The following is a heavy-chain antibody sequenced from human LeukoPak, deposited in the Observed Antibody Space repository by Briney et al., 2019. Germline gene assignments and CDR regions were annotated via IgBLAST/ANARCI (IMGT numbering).Heavy chain of an antibody. CDR2: ISSSGSTI. CDR3: ARDSIFFSSGWHVGPD. V-gene: IGHV3-48*03. CDR1: GFTFSSYE. D-gene: IGHD6-19*01. J-gene: IGHJ4*02. Sequence: PGGSLSLSCAASGFTFSSYEMNWVRQAPGKGLEWVSYISSSGSTIYYADSVKGRFTISRDNAKNSLYLQMNSLRAEDTAVYYCARDSIFFSSGWHVGPDWGQGTLVTVSS.